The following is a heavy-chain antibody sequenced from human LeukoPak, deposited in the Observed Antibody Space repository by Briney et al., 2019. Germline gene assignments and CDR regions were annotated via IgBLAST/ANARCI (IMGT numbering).Heavy chain of an antibody. D-gene: IGHD3-22*01. Sequence: SVKVSCTASGGTFSIYAISWVRHAPGQGLEWMGRIIPILGIANYAQKFQGRVTITADKSTSTAYMELSSLRSEDTAVYYCARGGSGYYDYWGQGTLVTVSS. CDR1: GGTFSIYA. CDR3: ARGGSGYYDY. CDR2: IIPILGIA. J-gene: IGHJ4*02. V-gene: IGHV1-69*04.